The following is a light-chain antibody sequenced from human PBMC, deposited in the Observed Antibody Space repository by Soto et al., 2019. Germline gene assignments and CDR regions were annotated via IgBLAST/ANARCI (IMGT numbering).Light chain of an antibody. CDR3: QQYGT. CDR2: GAS. V-gene: IGKV3-20*01. Sequence: EIVLTQSPGTLSLSPGERATLSCRASQSVSSSYLAWYQQKPGQAPRLLIYGASSRATGIPDRFSGSGSGTDFTLTISRLEPEDCAVYYCQQYGTFGGGTKVEIK. J-gene: IGKJ4*01. CDR1: QSVSSSY.